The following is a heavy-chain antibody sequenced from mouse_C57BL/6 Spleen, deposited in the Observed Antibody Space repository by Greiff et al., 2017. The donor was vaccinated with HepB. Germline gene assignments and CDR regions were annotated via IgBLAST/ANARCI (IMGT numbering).Heavy chain of an antibody. J-gene: IGHJ4*01. D-gene: IGHD1-1*01. CDR3: ARHGLRISMDY. V-gene: IGHV5-9*01. CDR1: GFTFSSYT. CDR2: ISGGGGNT. Sequence: EVQGVESGGGLVKPGGSLKLSCAASGFTFSSYTMSWVRQTPEKRLEWVATISGGGGNTYYPDSVTGRFTISRDNAKNTLYLQMSSLRSEDTALYYCARHGLRISMDYWGQGTSVTVSS.